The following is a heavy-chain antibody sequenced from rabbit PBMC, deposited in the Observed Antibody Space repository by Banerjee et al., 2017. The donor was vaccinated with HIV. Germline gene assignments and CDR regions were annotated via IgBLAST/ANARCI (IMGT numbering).Heavy chain of an antibody. CDR2: INAGGSGST. V-gene: IGHV1S45*01. Sequence: QEQLVESGGDLVKPEGSLTLTCTASGFSFSSNYWICWVRQAPGKGLEWIACINAGGSGSTYYASWAKGRFTISRTSSTTVTLQMTSLTAADTATYFCARDWYSGSSYPEYFTLWGPGTLVTVS. D-gene: IGHD8-1*01. J-gene: IGHJ4*01. CDR3: ARDWYSGSSYPEYFTL. CDR1: GFSFSSNYW.